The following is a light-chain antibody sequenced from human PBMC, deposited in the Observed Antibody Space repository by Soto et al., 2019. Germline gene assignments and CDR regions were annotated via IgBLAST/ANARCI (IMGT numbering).Light chain of an antibody. CDR3: QQSYSTPFT. CDR1: QGISTY. V-gene: IGKV1-39*01. Sequence: DIQMTQSPSSLSASVGDRVTITCRASQGISTYLNWYQQKPGKAPKLLIYAASSLQSGVPSRFSGSGSETDFTLTISSLQPEDFVTYYCQQSYSTPFTFGPGTKVDIK. J-gene: IGKJ3*01. CDR2: AAS.